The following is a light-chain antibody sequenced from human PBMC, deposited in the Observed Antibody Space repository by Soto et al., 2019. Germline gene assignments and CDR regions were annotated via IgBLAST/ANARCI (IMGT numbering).Light chain of an antibody. CDR1: SSNIGANYD. V-gene: IGLV1-40*01. J-gene: IGLJ1*01. Sequence: QLVLTQPPSVSGAPGQRVTISCTGSSSNIGANYDVHWYQQRPGTAPKLLIFGNNNRPSGVPDRFSGSKSGTSASLAITGLQAEDEGDYYCQSYDSTLSARDVFGTGTKLTVL. CDR3: QSYDSTLSARDV. CDR2: GNN.